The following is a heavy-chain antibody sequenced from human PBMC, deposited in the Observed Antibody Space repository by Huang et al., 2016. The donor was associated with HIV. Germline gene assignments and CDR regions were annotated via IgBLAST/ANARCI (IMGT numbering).Heavy chain of an antibody. J-gene: IGHJ4*02. CDR3: ARTKGEFDF. D-gene: IGHD3-16*01. Sequence: QIHLVQSGPEVKQPGASVKVSCKASGYKFHIYEITWVRQTPGQGLEWMGCIHVDNVSTRFAQKFQDRLTMTTDDSTSTAYLELRSLRLDDTAVYYCARTKGEFDFWGQGALVTVSS. V-gene: IGHV1-18*04. CDR1: GYKFHIYE. CDR2: IHVDNVST.